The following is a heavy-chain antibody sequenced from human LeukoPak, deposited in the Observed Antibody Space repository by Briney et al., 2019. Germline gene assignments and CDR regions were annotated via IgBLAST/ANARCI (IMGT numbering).Heavy chain of an antibody. CDR1: EFTLSNAW. D-gene: IGHD3-3*01. CDR2: IKSKTDGGTT. CDR3: TTTTVGRYYDFWSGYSSDY. V-gene: IGHV3-15*01. J-gene: IGHJ4*02. Sequence: GGSLRLSCAASEFTLSNAWMTWVRQAPGKGLEWVGRIKSKTDGGTTDYAAPVKGRFTISRDDSKNTLYLQMNSLKTEDTAVYYCTTTTVGRYYDFWSGYSSDYWGQGTLVTVSS.